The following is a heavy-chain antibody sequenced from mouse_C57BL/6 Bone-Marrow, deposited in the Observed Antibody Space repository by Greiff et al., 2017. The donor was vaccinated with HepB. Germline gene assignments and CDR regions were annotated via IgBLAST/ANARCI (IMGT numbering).Heavy chain of an antibody. D-gene: IGHD2-4*01. CDR1: GYAFSSSW. Sequence: VKLQESGPELVKPGASVKISCKASGYAFSSSWMNWVKQRPGKGLEWIGRIYPGDGDTNYNGKFKGKATLTADKSSSTAYMQLSSLTSEDSAVYFCARLVGLRPFDYWGQGTTLTVSS. V-gene: IGHV1-82*01. J-gene: IGHJ2*01. CDR3: ARLVGLRPFDY. CDR2: IYPGDGDT.